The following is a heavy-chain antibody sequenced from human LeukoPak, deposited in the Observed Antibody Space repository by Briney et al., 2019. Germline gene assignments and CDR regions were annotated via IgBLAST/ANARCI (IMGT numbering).Heavy chain of an antibody. J-gene: IGHJ2*01. V-gene: IGHV1-2*02. CDR2: IHPNSGGT. CDR1: GYAFTGYY. Sequence: ASVKVSCKASGYAFTGYYIHWVRQAPGQGLEWMGWIHPNSGGTNYAQKFQGRVTMTRDTSITTASMELSSLKPDDTAVYYCARDSCGGGGCHYWYFDLWGRGTLVTVSP. D-gene: IGHD6-19*01. CDR3: ARDSCGGGGCHYWYFDL.